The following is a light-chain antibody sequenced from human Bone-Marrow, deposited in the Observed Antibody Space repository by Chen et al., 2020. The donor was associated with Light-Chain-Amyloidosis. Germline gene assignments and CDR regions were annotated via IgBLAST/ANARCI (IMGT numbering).Light chain of an antibody. V-gene: IGLV3-25*03. CDR2: RDT. CDR1: DLPTKY. Sequence: SSELTQPPSVSVSPGQTARITCSGDDLPTKYAYWYQQKPGQAPVLVIHRDTERPSGISERCSFSSSGTTATLTISGVQAEDEADYHCQSADSSGTYDVIVGGGTKLTVL. CDR3: QSADSSGTYDVI. J-gene: IGLJ2*01.